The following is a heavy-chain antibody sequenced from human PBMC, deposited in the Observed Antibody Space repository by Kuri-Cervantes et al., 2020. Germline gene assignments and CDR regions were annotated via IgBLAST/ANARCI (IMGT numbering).Heavy chain of an antibody. J-gene: IGHJ4*02. CDR1: GVPINSDY. V-gene: IGHV4-59*01. D-gene: IGHD5-24*01. Sequence: SETLSLTCTVSGVPINSDYWSWIRQPPGKGLEWIGNTYYSGITNYNLSLKSRVSISVDTSKNQFSLKLNSVTAADTAVYYCARRLGRDGYNFFFDYWGQGTLVTVSS. CDR3: ARRLGRDGYNFFFDY. CDR2: TYYSGIT.